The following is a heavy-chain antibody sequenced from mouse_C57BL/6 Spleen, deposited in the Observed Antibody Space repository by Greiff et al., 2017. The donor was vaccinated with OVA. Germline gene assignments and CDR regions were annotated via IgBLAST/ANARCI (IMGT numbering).Heavy chain of an antibody. D-gene: IGHD2-4*01. J-gene: IGHJ1*03. CDR1: GFTFSDYY. CDR3: ARDPITRGYFDV. CDR2: INYDGSST. Sequence: EVKLMESEGGLVQPGSSMKLSCTASGFTFSDYYMAWVRQVPEKGLEWVANINYDGSSTYYLDSLTSRFIISRDNAKNILYLQMSSLKSEDTATYYCARDPITRGYFDVWGTGTTVTVSS. V-gene: IGHV5-16*01.